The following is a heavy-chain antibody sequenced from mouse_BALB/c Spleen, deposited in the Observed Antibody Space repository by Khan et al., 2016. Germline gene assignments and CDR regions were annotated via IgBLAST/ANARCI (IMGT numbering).Heavy chain of an antibody. CDR1: GFTFNTYA. CDR3: VVYDDDVFAY. Sequence: EVQLVESGGGLVQPKGSLKLSCAASGFTFNTYAMNWVRQAPGKGLEWVARIRSKSNNYATYYADSVKDRFTISRDDSQSMLYLHMNNLKTEDTAMYYCVVYDDDVFAYWGQGTLVTVSA. J-gene: IGHJ3*01. V-gene: IGHV10-1*02. CDR2: IRSKSNNYAT. D-gene: IGHD2-4*01.